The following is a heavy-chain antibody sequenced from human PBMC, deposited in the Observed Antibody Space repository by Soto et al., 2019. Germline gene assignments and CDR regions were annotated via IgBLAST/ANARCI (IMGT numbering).Heavy chain of an antibody. CDR3: ARNYYDRSGYYYNWFDP. J-gene: IGHJ5*02. D-gene: IGHD3-22*01. CDR2: IYYSGST. Sequence: PSETLSLTCTVSGGSISSYYWSWIRQPPGKGLEWIGNIYYSGSTNYNPALKSRVTISVDTSKNQFSLKLSSVTAADTAVYYCARNYYDRSGYYYNWFDPWGQGILVTVSS. CDR1: GGSISSYY. V-gene: IGHV4-59*01.